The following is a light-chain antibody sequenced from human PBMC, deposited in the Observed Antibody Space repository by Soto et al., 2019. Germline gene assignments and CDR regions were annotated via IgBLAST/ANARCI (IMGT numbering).Light chain of an antibody. V-gene: IGKV3-15*01. CDR3: QSYNDWPFA. CDR1: ESLFGF. J-gene: IGKJ2*01. Sequence: DIVLTQSPATLSVSPGDTVTLSCRASESLFGFLAWYQQKPGQAPRLLMYGVSTRATVIPARFSGGGSATDFTLTISSLQSEDSAFYFCQSYNDWPFASGLGTRLEI. CDR2: GVS.